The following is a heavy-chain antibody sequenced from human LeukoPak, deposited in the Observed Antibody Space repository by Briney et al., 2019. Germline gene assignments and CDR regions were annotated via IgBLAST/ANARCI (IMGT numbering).Heavy chain of an antibody. CDR1: GFTFSSYA. J-gene: IGHJ4*02. V-gene: IGHV3-23*01. Sequence: GGSLRLSCAVSGFTFSSYAMSWVRQAPGKGLEWVSAISAGGGSTYYADSVKGRFTISRDNSKNTLFLQMNSLRGEDTAMYYCARVQGGGYRTADYWGQGTLVTVSS. CDR2: ISAGGGST. D-gene: IGHD6-19*01. CDR3: ARVQGGGYRTADY.